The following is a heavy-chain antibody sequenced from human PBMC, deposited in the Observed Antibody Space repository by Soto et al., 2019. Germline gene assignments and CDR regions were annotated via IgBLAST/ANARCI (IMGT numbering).Heavy chain of an antibody. Sequence: PSETLSLTCAVYGGSLNGNYWTWLRQTPGKGLEWIGEISPSGSTNYNPSLKSRVTISVDTSKNQFSLKLSSVTAADTAVYYCARGPPYDYIWGSYRYLAYWGQGTLVTVSS. CDR1: GGSLNGNY. J-gene: IGHJ4*02. CDR2: ISPSGST. D-gene: IGHD3-16*02. CDR3: ARGPPYDYIWGSYRYLAY. V-gene: IGHV4-34*01.